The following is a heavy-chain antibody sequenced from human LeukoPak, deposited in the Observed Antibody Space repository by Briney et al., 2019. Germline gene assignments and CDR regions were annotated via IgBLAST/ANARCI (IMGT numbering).Heavy chain of an antibody. CDR1: GYTFTGYY. J-gene: IGHJ3*01. Sequence: GASVKVSCKASGYTFTGYYMHWVRQAPGQALEWMAWISAYNAYTNSAQKVQGRVTVTADVSTATAYMELRSLRSDDTAVYYCARDRLGAYDALDVWGHGTMVTVSS. CDR2: ISAYNAYT. D-gene: IGHD1-26*01. CDR3: ARDRLGAYDALDV. V-gene: IGHV1-18*04.